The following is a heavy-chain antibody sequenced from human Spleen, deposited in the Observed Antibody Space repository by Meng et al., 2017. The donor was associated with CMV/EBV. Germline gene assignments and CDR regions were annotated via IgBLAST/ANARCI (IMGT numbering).Heavy chain of an antibody. J-gene: IGHJ6*02. CDR2: ISWHSTIK. CDR1: GFTFDDYG. CDR3: AKEALELVFPLRSGMDV. D-gene: IGHD1-7*01. Sequence: GGSLRLSCAASGFTFDDYGMSWVRQAPGKGLEWVSGISWHSTIKGYADSVKGRFTITRDNAKKSLYLQMNSLRPEDTALYYCAKEALELVFPLRSGMDVWGQGTTVTVSS. V-gene: IGHV3-9*01.